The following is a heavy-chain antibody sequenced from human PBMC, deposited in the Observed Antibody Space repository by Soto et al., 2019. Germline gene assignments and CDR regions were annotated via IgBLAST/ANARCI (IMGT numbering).Heavy chain of an antibody. CDR2: MHHSGRT. Sequence: SETLSLTCAVSGPYMRKDYYYWSWLRQKPGKDLEWIGHMHHSGRTHYNPSLKSRVAVSVDTSKNQFSLYLNSVTAAYTAVYYCARWVEVSLDYFDSWGQG. D-gene: IGHD6-6*01. J-gene: IGHJ4*02. V-gene: IGHV4-31*11. CDR1: GPYMRKDYYY. CDR3: ARWVEVSLDYFDS.